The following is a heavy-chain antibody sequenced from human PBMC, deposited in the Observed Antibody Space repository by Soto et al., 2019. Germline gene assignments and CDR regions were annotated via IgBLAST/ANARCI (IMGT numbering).Heavy chain of an antibody. D-gene: IGHD3-22*01. J-gene: IGHJ4*02. CDR3: AKASYYYDSSGQLMYYFDY. CDR1: GFTFNNYA. Sequence: GGSLRLSCAASGFTFNNYAMNWVRQAPGKGLEWVATISGSGDSTYYADSVKGRFTISRDNSKNTLYLQMNSLRAEDTAVYYCAKASYYYDSSGQLMYYFDYWGQGTLVTVSS. CDR2: ISGSGDST. V-gene: IGHV3-23*01.